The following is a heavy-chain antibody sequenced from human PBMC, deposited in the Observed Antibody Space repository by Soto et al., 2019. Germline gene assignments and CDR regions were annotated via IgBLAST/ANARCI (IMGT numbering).Heavy chain of an antibody. V-gene: IGHV3-53*01. J-gene: IGHJ5*02. D-gene: IGHD4-17*01. CDR3: ARAYGGNPALFDP. CDR1: GFTVSRDY. CDR2: IYTGGST. Sequence: EVQLVESGGGLIQPGGSLRLSCAASGFTVSRDYMSWVRQAPGKGLEWVSVIYTGGSTYYADSVKGRFTFSRDNSMHTLYLQMNSVRAEATAVYYCARAYGGNPALFDPWGQGTLVTVSS.